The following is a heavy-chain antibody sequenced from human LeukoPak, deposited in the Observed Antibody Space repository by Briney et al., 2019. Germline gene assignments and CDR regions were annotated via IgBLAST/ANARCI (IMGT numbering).Heavy chain of an antibody. CDR1: GFTFDDYA. V-gene: IGHV3-9*01. CDR3: ARVGLWRTRYYYYGMDV. J-gene: IGHJ6*02. CDR2: ISWDSGSI. D-gene: IGHD5-18*01. Sequence: QPGGSLRLSCAASGFTFDDYAMHWVRHAPGKGLEWVSGISWDSGSIGYADSVKGRFAISRDNAKNSLYLQMNSLRAEDTALYYCARVGLWRTRYYYYGMDVWGQGTTVTVSS.